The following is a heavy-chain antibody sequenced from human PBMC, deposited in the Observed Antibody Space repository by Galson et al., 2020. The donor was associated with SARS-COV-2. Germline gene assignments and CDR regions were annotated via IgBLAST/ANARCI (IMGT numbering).Heavy chain of an antibody. CDR3: ARPIPYDTGHDAFDL. D-gene: IGHD3-16*01. V-gene: IGHV4-39*01. CDR1: GGSMNTSYS. J-gene: IGHJ3*01. Sequence: ETSETLSLTCSVSGGSMNTSYSWTWIRQPPGKALEFIGNIYYSGSTFYNPSLKSRVTISGDTSKNQFSLKLTSVTAADTAVYYCARPIPYDTGHDAFDLWGHGTMLTVSS. CDR2: IYYSGST.